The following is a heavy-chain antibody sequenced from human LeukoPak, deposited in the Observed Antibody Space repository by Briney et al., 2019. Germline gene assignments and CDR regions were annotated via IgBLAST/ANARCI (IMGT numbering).Heavy chain of an antibody. D-gene: IGHD2-2*01. CDR2: ISGSGGST. V-gene: IGHV3-23*01. CDR1: GFTFSSYA. J-gene: IGHJ4*02. CDR3: AKFVVPAAMYYFDY. Sequence: PGRSLRLSCAGSGFTFSSYAMSWVRQAPGKGLEWVSAISGSGGSTYYADSVKGRFTISRDNSKNTLYLQMNSLRAEDTAVYYCAKFVVPAAMYYFDYWGQGTLVTVSS.